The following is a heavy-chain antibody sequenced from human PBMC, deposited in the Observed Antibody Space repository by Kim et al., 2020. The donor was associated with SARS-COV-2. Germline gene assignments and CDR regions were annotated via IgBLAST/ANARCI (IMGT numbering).Heavy chain of an antibody. CDR3: ACRDGYHRAFDY. D-gene: IGHD5-12*01. CDR2: ISSSSSYI. V-gene: IGHV3-21*01. CDR1: GFTFSSYS. Sequence: GGSLRLSCAASGFTFSSYSMNWVRQAPGKGLEWVSSISSSSSYIYYADSVKGRFTISRDNAKNSLYLQMNSLRAEDTAVYYCACRDGYHRAFDYWGQGTLVTVSS. J-gene: IGHJ4*02.